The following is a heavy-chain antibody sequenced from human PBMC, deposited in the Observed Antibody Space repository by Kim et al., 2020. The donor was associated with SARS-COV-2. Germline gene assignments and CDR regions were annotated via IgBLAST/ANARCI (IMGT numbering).Heavy chain of an antibody. D-gene: IGHD2-15*01. CDR2: ISGSGGST. CDR3: AKDLYLGDIVVVVAAPDAFDI. V-gene: IGHV3-23*01. Sequence: GGSLRLSCAASGFTFSSYAMSWVRQAPGKGLEWVSAISGSGGSTYYADSVKGRFTISRDNSKNTLYLQMNSLRAEDTAVYYCAKDLYLGDIVVVVAAPDAFDIWGQGTMVTVSS. CDR1: GFTFSSYA. J-gene: IGHJ3*02.